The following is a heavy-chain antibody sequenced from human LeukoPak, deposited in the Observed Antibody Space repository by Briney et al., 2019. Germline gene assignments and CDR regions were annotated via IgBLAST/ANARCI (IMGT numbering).Heavy chain of an antibody. Sequence: SETLSLTCTVSSGSISHYYWNCMRQAPGKELEWIGYIQYSGSTNYNPSHKRRVSISADTSKNQLSLNLTSVTAADTAVYYCARGHTISWDNWFDPWGQGTLVTVSS. CDR2: IQYSGST. CDR3: ARGHTISWDNWFDP. J-gene: IGHJ5*02. D-gene: IGHD6-13*01. V-gene: IGHV4-59*01. CDR1: SGSISHYY.